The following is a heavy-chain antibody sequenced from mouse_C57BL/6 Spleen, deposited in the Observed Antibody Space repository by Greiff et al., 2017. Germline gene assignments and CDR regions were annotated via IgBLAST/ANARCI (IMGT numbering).Heavy chain of an antibody. Sequence: VKLQESGAELVKPGASVKLSCKASGYTFTEYTIHWVKQRSGQGLEWIGWFYPGSGSIKYNEKSKDKATLTADKSSSTVYMELSRLTSEDSAVYFCARHEVVTTVVAEGPYAMDYWGQGTSVTVSS. D-gene: IGHD1-1*01. V-gene: IGHV1-62-2*01. CDR3: ARHEVVTTVVAEGPYAMDY. CDR1: GYTFTEYT. J-gene: IGHJ4*01. CDR2: FYPGSGSI.